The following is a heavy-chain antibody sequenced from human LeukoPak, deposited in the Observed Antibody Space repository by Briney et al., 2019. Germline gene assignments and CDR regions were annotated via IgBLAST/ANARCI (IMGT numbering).Heavy chain of an antibody. CDR2: IRSDGNEK. CDR3: AKDKGLEYFDY. CDR1: GLTFRSSG. D-gene: IGHD3/OR15-3a*01. Sequence: PGGSLRPSCAASGLTFRSSGMHWVRQAPGKGPEWVAFIRSDGNEKDYVDSVRGRFTISRDNSKNTVSLQMNTLRAEDTAVYYCAKDKGLEYFDYWGQGTLVTVSS. V-gene: IGHV3-30*02. J-gene: IGHJ4*02.